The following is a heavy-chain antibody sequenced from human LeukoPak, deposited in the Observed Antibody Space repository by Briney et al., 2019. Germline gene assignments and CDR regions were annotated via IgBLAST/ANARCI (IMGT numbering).Heavy chain of an antibody. CDR1: GFTFSSYW. D-gene: IGHD6-19*01. CDR3: ARTSSGWYVLDY. CDR2: INSDGSST. Sequence: GGSLRLSCAASGFTFSSYWMHWVRQAPGKGLVWVSRINSDGSSTSYADSVKGRFTISRDNAKNTLYLQMNSLRAEDTAVYYCARTSSGWYVLDYWGQGTLVIVSS. J-gene: IGHJ4*02. V-gene: IGHV3-74*01.